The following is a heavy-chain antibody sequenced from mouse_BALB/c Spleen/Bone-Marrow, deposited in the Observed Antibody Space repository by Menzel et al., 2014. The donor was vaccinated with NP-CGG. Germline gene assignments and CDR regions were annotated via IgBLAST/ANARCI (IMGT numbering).Heavy chain of an antibody. CDR2: IDPSDSYT. CDR3: ARYGGYFPWFAY. Sequence: QVHLQQPGAELVKPGASVKLSCKASGYTFTSYWMHWVKQRPGQGLEWIGEIDPSDSYTNYNQKFKGKATLTVDKSSSTAYMQLSSLTSEDSAVYYCARYGGYFPWFAYWGQGTLVTVSA. V-gene: IGHV1-69*02. CDR1: GYTFTSYW. J-gene: IGHJ3*01. D-gene: IGHD2-3*01.